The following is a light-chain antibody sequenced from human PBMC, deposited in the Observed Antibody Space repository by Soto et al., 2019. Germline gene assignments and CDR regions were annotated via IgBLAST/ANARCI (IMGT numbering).Light chain of an antibody. J-gene: IGKJ4*01. V-gene: IGKV3-11*01. Sequence: EIVLAQSPATLSLSPGERATLSCRASQSVGNFLAWYQHRPGQAPRLLILNASTRATGIPPRFSGSGSGTDFTLTISRLEPEDFAVYYCQQRRHWPLTVGGGTKVDSK. CDR2: NAS. CDR3: QQRRHWPLT. CDR1: QSVGNF.